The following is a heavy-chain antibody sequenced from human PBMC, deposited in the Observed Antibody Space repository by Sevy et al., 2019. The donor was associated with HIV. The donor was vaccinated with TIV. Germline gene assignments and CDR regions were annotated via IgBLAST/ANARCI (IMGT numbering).Heavy chain of an antibody. CDR3: AGDRRNYGGQYFDY. Sequence: GGSLRLSCAASGFTFSDYYMSWIRQAPGKGLEWVSYMSSGTSYTNYADSVKGRFTISRDNGKNSLYLQMNRQRAEDTGVYYCAGDRRNYGGQYFDYWGQGTLVTVSS. V-gene: IGHV3-11*06. CDR1: GFTFSDYY. J-gene: IGHJ4*02. CDR2: MSSGTSYT. D-gene: IGHD1-7*01.